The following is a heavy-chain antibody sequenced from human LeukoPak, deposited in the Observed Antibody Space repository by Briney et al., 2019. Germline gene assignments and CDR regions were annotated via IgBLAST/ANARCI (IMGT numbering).Heavy chain of an antibody. Sequence: GGSLRLSCAASGFTVSSNYMSWVRQALGKGLEWVSVIYSGGGTYYADSVKGRFTISRDNSKNTLYLQMNSLRAEDTAVYYCAAASSMGPFDYWGQGTLVTVSS. CDR3: AAASSMGPFDY. CDR2: IYSGGGT. V-gene: IGHV3-53*01. J-gene: IGHJ4*02. CDR1: GFTVSSNY. D-gene: IGHD2/OR15-2a*01.